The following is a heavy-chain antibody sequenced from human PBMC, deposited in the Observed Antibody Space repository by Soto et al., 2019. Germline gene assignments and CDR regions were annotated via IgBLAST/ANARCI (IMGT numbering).Heavy chain of an antibody. Sequence: QVQLQQWGAGLVKPSETLSLSCAVYGQSFSGHSWAWIRQPPGKGLEWIGEINESGSTYYNPSLKSRVTISTDTSKNQFPLKLSSVSAADTAAYFCARGSGIVALPGELEDVNYDYWGQGTLVNVSS. V-gene: IGHV4-34*01. J-gene: IGHJ4*02. D-gene: IGHD1-1*01. CDR1: GQSFSGHS. CDR3: ARGSGIVALPGELEDVNYDY. CDR2: INESGST.